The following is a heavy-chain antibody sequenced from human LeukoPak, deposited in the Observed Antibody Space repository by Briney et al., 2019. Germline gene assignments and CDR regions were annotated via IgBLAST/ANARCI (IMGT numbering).Heavy chain of an antibody. Sequence: PGGSLRLSCAASGFSFTSYWMSWVRQAPGKGLEWVSAISGSGGSTYYADSVKGRFTISRDNAKNSLYLQMNSLRAEDTAVYYCAREEWLAPGWGQGTLVTVSS. CDR2: ISGSGGST. V-gene: IGHV3-23*01. CDR3: AREEWLAPG. CDR1: GFSFTSYW. J-gene: IGHJ4*02. D-gene: IGHD6-19*01.